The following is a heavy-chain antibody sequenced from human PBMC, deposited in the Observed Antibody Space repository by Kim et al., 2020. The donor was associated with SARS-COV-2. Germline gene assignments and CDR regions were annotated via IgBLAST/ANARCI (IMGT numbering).Heavy chain of an antibody. CDR3: ARVSSSRWYGLDY. D-gene: IGHD6-13*01. J-gene: IGHJ4*02. Sequence: ASVKVSCKASGYTFTSYAMHWVRQAPGQRLEWMGWINAGNGNTKYSQKFQGRVTITRDTSASTAYMELSSLRSEDTAVYYCARVSSSRWYGLDYWGQGTLVTVSS. CDR2: INAGNGNT. V-gene: IGHV1-3*01. CDR1: GYTFTSYA.